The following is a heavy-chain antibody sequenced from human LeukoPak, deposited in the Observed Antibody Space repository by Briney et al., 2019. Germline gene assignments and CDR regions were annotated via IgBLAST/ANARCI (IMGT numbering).Heavy chain of an antibody. Sequence: SETLSLSCTVSGGSISSSSYYWGWIRQPPGKGLEWIGSIYYSGSTYYNPSLKSRVTISVDTSKNQFSLKLSSVTAADTAVYYCARQGSIAAAGIMYYFDYWGQGTLVTVSS. CDR2: IYYSGST. V-gene: IGHV4-39*01. J-gene: IGHJ4*02. CDR1: GGSISSSSYY. CDR3: ARQGSIAAAGIMYYFDY. D-gene: IGHD6-13*01.